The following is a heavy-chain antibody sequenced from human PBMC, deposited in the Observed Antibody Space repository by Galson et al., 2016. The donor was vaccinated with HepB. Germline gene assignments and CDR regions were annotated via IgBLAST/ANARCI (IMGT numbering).Heavy chain of an antibody. CDR2: ISSSSSYI. J-gene: IGHJ4*02. V-gene: IGHV3-21*01. Sequence: SLRLSCADSGFRFRSYSMNWVRQAPGKGLEWISSISSSSSYIYYADSVKGRFTISRDNAKNSLYLQMNSLRVEDTAVYYCARDRGTSGWSGVYWGQGTLVTVSP. CDR3: ARDRGTSGWSGVY. D-gene: IGHD6-19*01. CDR1: GFRFRSYS.